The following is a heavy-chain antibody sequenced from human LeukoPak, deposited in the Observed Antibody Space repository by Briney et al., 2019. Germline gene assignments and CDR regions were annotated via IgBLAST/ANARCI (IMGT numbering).Heavy chain of an antibody. D-gene: IGHD3-9*01. V-gene: IGHV2-5*01. CDR2: IYWNDDK. CDR3: AHGVLRYFEGDAFDI. J-gene: IGHJ3*02. CDR1: GFSLSTSGVG. Sequence: ESGPTLVKPTQTLTLTCTFSGFSLSTSGVGVGWIRQPPGKALEWLALIYWNDDKRYSPSLKSRLTITKDTSKNQVVLTMTNMDPVDTATYYCAHGVLRYFEGDAFDIWGQGTMVTVSS.